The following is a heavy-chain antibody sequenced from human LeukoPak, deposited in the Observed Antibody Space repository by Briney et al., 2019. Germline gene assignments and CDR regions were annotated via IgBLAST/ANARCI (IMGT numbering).Heavy chain of an antibody. CDR3: AKDQPEVPSYDFWSGYFSSFLDP. CDR1: GFTFGDYA. CDR2: IRSKAYGGTT. J-gene: IGHJ5*02. V-gene: IGHV3-49*03. Sequence: GGSLRLSCTASGFTFGDYAMSWFRQAPGKGLEWVGFIRSKAYGGTTEYAASVKGRFTISRDDSKSIAYLQMNSLRAEDTAVYYCAKDQPEVPSYDFWSGYFSSFLDPWGQGTLVTVSS. D-gene: IGHD3-3*01.